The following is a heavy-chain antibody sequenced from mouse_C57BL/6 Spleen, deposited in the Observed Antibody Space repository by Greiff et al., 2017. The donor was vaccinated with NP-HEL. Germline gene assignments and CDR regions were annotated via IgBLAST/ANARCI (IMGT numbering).Heavy chain of an antibody. J-gene: IGHJ2*01. CDR3: ARQYYGSSYDY. V-gene: IGHV5-9*01. Sequence: EVQLVESGGGLVKPGGSLKLSCAASGFTFSSYTMSWVRQTPGKRLEWVATISGGGGNTYYPDSVKGRFTISRDNAKNTLYLQMSSPRSEDTALYYCARQYYGSSYDYWGQGTTLTVSS. D-gene: IGHD1-1*01. CDR1: GFTFSSYT. CDR2: ISGGGGNT.